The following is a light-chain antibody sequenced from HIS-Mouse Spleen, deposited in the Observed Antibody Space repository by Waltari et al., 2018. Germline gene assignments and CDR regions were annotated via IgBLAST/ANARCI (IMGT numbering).Light chain of an antibody. V-gene: IGLV2-14*03. CDR3: SSYTSSSTLYV. CDR1: SSDFVGYNH. CDR2: DVS. Sequence: QSALTQPASVSASPGQSITTPCTGTSSDFVGYNHVPWYQQHPGNAPTLMIYDVSNRPSGVSNRFSGSKSGNTASLTISGLQAEDEADYYCSSYTSSSTLYVFGTGTKVTVL. J-gene: IGLJ1*01.